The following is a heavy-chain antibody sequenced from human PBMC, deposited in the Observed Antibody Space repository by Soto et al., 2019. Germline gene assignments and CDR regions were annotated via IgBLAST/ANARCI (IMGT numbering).Heavy chain of an antibody. CDR3: AHSLGTYYDILTGYNWFDP. D-gene: IGHD3-9*01. J-gene: IGHJ5*02. Sequence: QITLKESGPTLVKPTQTLTLTCTFSGFSLSTSGVGVGWIRQPPGKALEWLALIYWDDDKRYSPSLKSRLTSTKDTSKNQVVLTMTNMDPVDTATYYCAHSLGTYYDILTGYNWFDPWGQGTLVTVSS. V-gene: IGHV2-5*02. CDR2: IYWDDDK. CDR1: GFSLSTSGVG.